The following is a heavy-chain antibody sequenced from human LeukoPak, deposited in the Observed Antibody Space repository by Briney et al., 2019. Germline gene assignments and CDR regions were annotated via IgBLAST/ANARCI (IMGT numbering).Heavy chain of an antibody. V-gene: IGHV1-8*03. CDR2: INPDSGDT. Sequence: ASVKVSCKASGYRFTSSDINWMRQATGQGLEWMGWINPDSGDTGYAEKFQDRLTIAGDTSITTAYMELTNLKSEDTAVYYCTRGWDLWGQGTLVTVSS. CDR1: GYRFTSSD. J-gene: IGHJ5*02. CDR3: TRGWDL.